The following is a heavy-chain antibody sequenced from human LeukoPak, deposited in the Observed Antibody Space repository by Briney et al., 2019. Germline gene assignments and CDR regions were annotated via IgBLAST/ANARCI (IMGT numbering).Heavy chain of an antibody. J-gene: IGHJ4*02. CDR3: VRSVYSWNDVDY. CDR1: GFTFSDYY. CDR2: ISSTVNTV. Sequence: GVLRLSCAASGFTFSDYYMSWIRQAPGKGLEWVSYISSTVNTVYYADSATGRFTISRDNAKNSLYLQMNSLRAEDTAVYYCVRSVYSWNDVDYWGQGTLVTVSS. D-gene: IGHD1-20*01. V-gene: IGHV3-11*01.